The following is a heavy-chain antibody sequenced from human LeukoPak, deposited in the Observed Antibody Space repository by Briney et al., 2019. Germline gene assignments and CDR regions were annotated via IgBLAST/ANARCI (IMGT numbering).Heavy chain of an antibody. CDR1: GGSISSSSYY. CDR2: IYYSGST. CDR3: ARERDTAGSGRYYFDY. V-gene: IGHV4-39*07. D-gene: IGHD3-10*01. Sequence: SETLSLTCTVSGGSISSSSYYWGWIRQPPGKGLEWIGSIYYSGSTYYNPSLKSRVTISVDTSKNQFSLKLSSVTAADTAVYYCARERDTAGSGRYYFDYWGPGTLVTVSS. J-gene: IGHJ4*02.